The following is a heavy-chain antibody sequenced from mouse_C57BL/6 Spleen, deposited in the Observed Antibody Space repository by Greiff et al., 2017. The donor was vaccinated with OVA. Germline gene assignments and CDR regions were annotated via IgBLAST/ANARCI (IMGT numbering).Heavy chain of an antibody. D-gene: IGHD2-5*01. CDR2: IDPETGGT. V-gene: IGHV1-15*01. Sequence: VQLQQSGAELVRPGASVTLSCKASGYTFTDYEMHWVKQTPVHGLEWIGAIDPETGGTAYNQKFKGKAILTADKSSSRAYMELRSLTSEDSAVYYCRLRYSNYFDYWGQGTTLTVSS. CDR1: GYTFTDYE. CDR3: RLRYSNYFDY. J-gene: IGHJ2*01.